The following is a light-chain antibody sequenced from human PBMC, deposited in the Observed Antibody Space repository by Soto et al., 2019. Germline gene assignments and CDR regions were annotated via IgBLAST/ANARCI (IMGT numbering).Light chain of an antibody. CDR3: SSYAGSNSWV. CDR2: EVN. CDR1: SSDFGGYNY. V-gene: IGLV2-8*01. Sequence: QSVLTQPPSASGSPGQSVTISCTGTSSDFGGYNYVSWYQQHPGKAPQLMIYEVNKRPSGVPDRFSGSKSGNTASLTVSGLRAEDEADYYCSSYAGSNSWVFGGGTKLTVL. J-gene: IGLJ3*02.